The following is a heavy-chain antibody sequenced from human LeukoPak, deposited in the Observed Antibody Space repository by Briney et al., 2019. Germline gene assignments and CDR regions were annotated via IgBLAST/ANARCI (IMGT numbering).Heavy chain of an antibody. CDR1: GFTVSRYG. CDR3: AKLVGATTSHRDY. J-gene: IGHJ4*02. D-gene: IGHD1-26*01. Sequence: GGSLRLACAASGFTVSRYGMDWVRQAGGKGMGWVAVISYDGSNKYYADSVKGRFTISRDNSKNTLYLQMNSLRAEDTAVYYCAKLVGATTSHRDYWGQGTLVTVSS. V-gene: IGHV3-30*18. CDR2: ISYDGSNK.